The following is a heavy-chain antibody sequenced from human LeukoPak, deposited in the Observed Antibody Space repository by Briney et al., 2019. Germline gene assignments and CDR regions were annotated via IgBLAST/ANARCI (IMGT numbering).Heavy chain of an antibody. J-gene: IGHJ3*02. Sequence: GGSLRLSCAASGFTFNIYEMNWVRQAPGKGLVWVSYISSSGSTIYYADSVKGRFTISRDNAKNSLYLQMNSLRAEDTAVYYCAREGYSSSWYAFDAFDIWGQGTMVTVSS. CDR3: AREGYSSSWYAFDAFDI. CDR1: GFTFNIYE. V-gene: IGHV3-48*03. CDR2: ISSSGSTI. D-gene: IGHD6-13*01.